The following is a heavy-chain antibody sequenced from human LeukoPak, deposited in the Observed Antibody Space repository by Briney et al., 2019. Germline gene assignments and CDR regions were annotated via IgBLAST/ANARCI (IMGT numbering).Heavy chain of an antibody. J-gene: IGHJ4*02. CDR1: GFIFRSYW. CDR3: ARDGITCTRDY. Sequence: PGGSLRLSCAASGFIFRSYWMVWVRQAPGKGLEWVASIDEHGFKTYYAASVTGRFTISKDTAKNSLDLQMYSLRAEDTAVYYCARDGITCTRDYWGQGALVTVSS. D-gene: IGHD1-7*01. CDR2: IDEHGFKT. V-gene: IGHV3-7*01.